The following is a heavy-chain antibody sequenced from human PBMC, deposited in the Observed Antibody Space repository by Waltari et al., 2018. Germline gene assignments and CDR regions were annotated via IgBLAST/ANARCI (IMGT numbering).Heavy chain of an antibody. CDR2: IRSVSSISI. CDR3: VRCYGDYSYGY. J-gene: IGHJ4*02. Sequence: EVQLVESGGGLVQPGGSLRLSCAASGFTINTYSMNWVRQAPGKGLDWVSFIRSVSSISIRYADSGKGRFTISRDDAKNSLYLQMHSLRVEDTAVYYCVRCYGDYSYGYWGQGTLVTVSS. V-gene: IGHV3-48*01. CDR1: GFTINTYS. D-gene: IGHD4-17*01.